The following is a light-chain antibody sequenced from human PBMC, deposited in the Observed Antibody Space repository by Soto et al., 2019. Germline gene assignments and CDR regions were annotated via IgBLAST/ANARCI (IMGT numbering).Light chain of an antibody. Sequence: EIVLTQSPGTLSLSPGERATLSCRASQSVSSNYLAWCQQIPGQAPRLLIYGASRRATGIPDRFSGSGSGTDFTLTISRLEPEDFAVYYCQQYGSSPWTFGQGTKVEIK. CDR2: GAS. J-gene: IGKJ1*01. V-gene: IGKV3-20*01. CDR1: QSVSSNY. CDR3: QQYGSSPWT.